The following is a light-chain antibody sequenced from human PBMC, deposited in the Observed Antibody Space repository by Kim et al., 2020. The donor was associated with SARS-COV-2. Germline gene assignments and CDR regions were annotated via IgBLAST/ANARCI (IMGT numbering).Light chain of an antibody. Sequence: SYELTQPPSVSVAPGKTARITCGGNNIGSKSVHWYQQKPGQAPVLVIYYDTDRPSGIPERFSGSNSGNTATLTISRVEAGDEADYYCQVWYTSSDHVVFG. CDR3: QVWYTSSDHVV. V-gene: IGLV3-21*04. J-gene: IGLJ2*01. CDR1: NIGSKS. CDR2: YDT.